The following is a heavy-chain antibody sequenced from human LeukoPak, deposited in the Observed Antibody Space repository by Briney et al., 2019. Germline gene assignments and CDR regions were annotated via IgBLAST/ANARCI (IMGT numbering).Heavy chain of an antibody. V-gene: IGHV1-2*02. CDR2: INPNSGGT. D-gene: IGHD6-13*01. CDR1: GYTFTGYY. CDR3: ARDEDYSSSWYSYYYYYGMDV. Sequence: ASVKVSCKASGYTFTGYYMHWVRQAPGQGLEWMGWINPNSGGTNYAQKLQGRVTMTTDTSTSTAYMELRSLRSDDTAVYYCARDEDYSSSWYSYYYYYGMDVWGQGTTVTVSS. J-gene: IGHJ6*02.